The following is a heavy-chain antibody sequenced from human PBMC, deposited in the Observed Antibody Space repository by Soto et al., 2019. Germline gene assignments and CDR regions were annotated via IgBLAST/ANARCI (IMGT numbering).Heavy chain of an antibody. D-gene: IGHD2-21*02. J-gene: IGHJ6*02. V-gene: IGHV4-34*01. CDR2: INHSGNT. CDR1: DGSLSPNY. Sequence: TSETLSLTCTVSDGSLSPNYWSWIRQPPGKGLEWIGEINHSGNTNYNPSLKSRVIMSVDTSKNQFSLKLSSVTAADTAVYYCARQTDYYYGMDVWGQGTTVTVSS. CDR3: ARQTDYYYGMDV.